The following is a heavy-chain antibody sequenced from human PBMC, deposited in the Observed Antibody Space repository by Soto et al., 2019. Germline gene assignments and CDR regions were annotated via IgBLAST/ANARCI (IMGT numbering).Heavy chain of an antibody. J-gene: IGHJ6*02. CDR1: GHTFTAYY. CDR3: ARDQWAVVQDAIRDSYNLDV. D-gene: IGHD2-2*02. CDR2: INPNTGGT. Sequence: ASVKVSCKASGHTFTAYYMHWVRQAPGQGLEWMGWINPNTGGTNYAQKFQGRVTMTRDTSISTAYMELSRLRSDDTAVYYCARDQWAVVQDAIRDSYNLDVWGQGTTVTVS. V-gene: IGHV1-2*02.